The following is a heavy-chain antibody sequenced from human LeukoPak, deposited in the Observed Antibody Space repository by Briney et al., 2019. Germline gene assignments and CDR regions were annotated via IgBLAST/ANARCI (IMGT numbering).Heavy chain of an antibody. Sequence: SETLSLTCAVYGGSFSGYYWSWIRQPPGKGLEWIGYIYYSGSTNYNPSLKSRVTISVDTSKNQFSLKLSSVTAADTAVYYCARGHNYYGSGSWIDYWGQGTLVTVSS. CDR2: IYYSGST. D-gene: IGHD3-10*01. J-gene: IGHJ4*02. CDR3: ARGHNYYGSGSWIDY. CDR1: GGSFSGYY. V-gene: IGHV4-59*01.